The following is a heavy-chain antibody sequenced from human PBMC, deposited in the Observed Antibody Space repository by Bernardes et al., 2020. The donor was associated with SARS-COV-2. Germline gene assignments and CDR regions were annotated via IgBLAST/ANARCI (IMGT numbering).Heavy chain of an antibody. J-gene: IGHJ4*02. CDR1: VFTLSSYW. CDR3: AKMAPDYSSTWYGFFYFDY. Sequence: GSLRLPCAASVFTLSSYWMSWVRPAPGKGLEWLSMTSADGVNTYYENSMKGRFTSSRDNSKNTFYLQMSSLRAEDTAVYYCAKMAPDYSSTWYGFFYFDYWGQGSLVTVSS. V-gene: IGHV3-23*01. CDR2: TSADGVNT. D-gene: IGHD6-13*01.